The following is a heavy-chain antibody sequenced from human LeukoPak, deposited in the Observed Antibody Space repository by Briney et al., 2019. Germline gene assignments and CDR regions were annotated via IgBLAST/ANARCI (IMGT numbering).Heavy chain of an antibody. J-gene: IGHJ5*02. CDR2: IYYSGST. CDR1: GGSISSGDYY. CDR3: ARILGELFQNWFDP. D-gene: IGHD3-10*01. Sequence: SETLSLTCAVSGGSISSGDYYWSWIRQPPGKGLEWIGYIYYSGSTYYNPSLKSQVTISVDTSKNQFSLKLSSVTAADTAVYYCARILGELFQNWFDPWGQGTLVTVSS. V-gene: IGHV4-30-4*01.